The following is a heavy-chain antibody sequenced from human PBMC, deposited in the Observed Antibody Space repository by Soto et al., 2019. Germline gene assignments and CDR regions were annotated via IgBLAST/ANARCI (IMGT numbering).Heavy chain of an antibody. CDR1: GFTFSSYA. V-gene: IGHV3-23*01. CDR3: ANPTYLNIYDILTGYPPGGMDL. CDR2: IRGSVGST. Sequence: LRLSCTAPGFTFSSYAMSSVRQASGKGLEWVSAIRGSVGSTYYADSVTGRFTISRDNSKNTLYLQMNSLRAEEPAVYYCANPTYLNIYDILTGYPPGGMDLWGQGTKVTDSS. D-gene: IGHD3-9*01. J-gene: IGHJ6*02.